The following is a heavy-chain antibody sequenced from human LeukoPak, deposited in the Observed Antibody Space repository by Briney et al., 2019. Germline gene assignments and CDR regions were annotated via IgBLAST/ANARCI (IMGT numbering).Heavy chain of an antibody. J-gene: IGHJ4*02. V-gene: IGHV4-59*01. CDR2: IYHTGST. CDR1: GGSFSGYY. D-gene: IGHD6-13*01. CDR3: ARRGVSGSWYFFDY. Sequence: SETLSLTCAVYGGSFSGYYWSWIRQPPGRGLEWIGYIYHTGSTNLHPSLKSRVTISVDTSKNQFSLKLSSVTAADTAVYYCARRGVSGSWYFFDYWGQGTLITVSS.